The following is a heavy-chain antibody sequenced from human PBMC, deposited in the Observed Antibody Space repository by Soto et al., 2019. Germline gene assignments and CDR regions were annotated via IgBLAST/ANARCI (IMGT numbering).Heavy chain of an antibody. D-gene: IGHD2-2*01. J-gene: IGHJ4*02. V-gene: IGHV3-23*01. CDR3: AKGKPGVILAVPLDC. Sequence: EVQLLESGGGLVQPGGSLRLTCAVYGFTLSSDAMNWVRQAPGKGLEWVSGISGSDDSTRYADSAQGRFTISGDNSKNTLYLQLNSLRVEDTAVYYCAKGKPGVILAVPLDCWGQGSLVTVSS. CDR1: GFTLSSDA. CDR2: ISGSDDST.